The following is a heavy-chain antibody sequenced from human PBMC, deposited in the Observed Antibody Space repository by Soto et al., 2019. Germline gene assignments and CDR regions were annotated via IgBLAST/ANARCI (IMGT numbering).Heavy chain of an antibody. CDR2: ISAYNGKA. J-gene: IGHJ4*02. Sequence: QVQLVQFGGEVKKPGASVKVSCKASGYNHSSYGVTWVRQAPGQGLEWMGWISAYNGKANYAPNIQDRVTMSIDTSTSTAYMEMRSLRSDDTAVYYCARQHNELSSDSPDFDYWGQGTLVTVSA. CDR3: ARQHNELSSDSPDFDY. CDR1: GYNHSSYG. D-gene: IGHD3-3*01. V-gene: IGHV1-18*04.